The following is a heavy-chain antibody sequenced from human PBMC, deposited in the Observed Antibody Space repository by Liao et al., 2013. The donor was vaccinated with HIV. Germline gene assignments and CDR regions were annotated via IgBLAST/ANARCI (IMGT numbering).Heavy chain of an antibody. CDR3: ARGGARFRAYKY. Sequence: QLQLQESGPGLVKPSETLSLICNVSGDSSSSSSYYWGWIRQPPGKGLEWIGNIYYSGGTYYNPSLKSRVTISVDTSRKQFSLKLSSVTAADTAVYYCARGGARFRAYKYWGQGTLVTVSS. CDR2: IYYSGGT. D-gene: IGHD3-10*01. CDR1: GDSSSSSSYY. V-gene: IGHV4-39*07. J-gene: IGHJ4*02.